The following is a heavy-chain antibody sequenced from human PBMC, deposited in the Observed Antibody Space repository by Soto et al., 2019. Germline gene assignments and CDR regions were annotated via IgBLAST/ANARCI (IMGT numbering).Heavy chain of an antibody. V-gene: IGHV4-34*01. CDR2: MNHDGIT. CDR1: GGSFTGYY. D-gene: IGHD3-10*01. CDR3: ASGEAYLREVTFYYPGMDV. Sequence: QVQLRQWGAGLLKPSETLSLTCGVYGGSFTGYYWTWIRQPPGERLEWIGEMNHDGITNYNPSLKSRVAITLDTSHNQFSLRLTSVTAADTAVYFWASGEAYLREVTFYYPGMDVWGQGTTVTGSS. J-gene: IGHJ6*02.